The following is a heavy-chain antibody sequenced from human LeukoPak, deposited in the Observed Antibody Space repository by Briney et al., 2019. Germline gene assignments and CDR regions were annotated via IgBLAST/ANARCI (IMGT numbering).Heavy chain of an antibody. V-gene: IGHV3-23*01. J-gene: IGHJ5*02. D-gene: IGHD2-2*01. CDR2: ISGSGSTT. CDR3: AKRLWSSSTSCYDCWFDP. Sequence: GGSLRLSCAASGFTFSGSAMHWVRQASGKGLDWVSSISGSGSTTYYADSVKGRFTISRDKSKNTLYLQMNSLRVEDTAVYYCAKRLWSSSTSCYDCWFDPWGQGILVAVSS. CDR1: GFTFSGSA.